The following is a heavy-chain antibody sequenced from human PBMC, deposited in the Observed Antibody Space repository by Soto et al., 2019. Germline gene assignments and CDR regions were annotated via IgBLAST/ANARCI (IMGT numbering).Heavy chain of an antibody. D-gene: IGHD3-10*01. CDR2: MSYDGSNE. CDR3: ARNTPSGTYMNRFDS. Sequence: PGGSLRLSCAASEFTFSHYAMHWVRQAPGKGLEWVALMSYDGSNEYYADSVKGRFTISRDNSKNTLYLQMNSLGAEDTAVYYCARNTPSGTYMNRFDSWGRGTLVTVSS. J-gene: IGHJ5*01. V-gene: IGHV3-30*03. CDR1: EFTFSHYA.